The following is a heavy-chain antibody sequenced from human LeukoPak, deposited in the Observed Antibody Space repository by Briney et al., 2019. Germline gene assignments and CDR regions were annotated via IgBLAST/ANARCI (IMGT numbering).Heavy chain of an antibody. CDR1: GFTFRSYV. CDR2: IREDGSEK. CDR3: ARGGYAF. V-gene: IGHV3-7*01. Sequence: GGSLRLSCAASGFTFRSYVMSWVRQAPGKGLECVANIREDGSEKYYVGSVKGRFTISRDNAKNSLYLQMNSLRDEDTAIYYCARGGYAFWGQGTLVTVSS. J-gene: IGHJ4*02. D-gene: IGHD5-12*01.